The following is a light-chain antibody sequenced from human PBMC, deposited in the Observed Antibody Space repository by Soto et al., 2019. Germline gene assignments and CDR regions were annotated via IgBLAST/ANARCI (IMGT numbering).Light chain of an antibody. CDR2: DAS. V-gene: IGKV1-9*01. CDR3: QQSYSSPS. CDR1: QGINTF. Sequence: DIQLTQSPSFLSASVGDRVTITCRASQGINTFLAWYQQKPGKAPKVLIYDASRSHSGVPSRFSGSGSGTEFTLTINSLQPEDFATYFCQQSYSSPSFGPGTTVDVK. J-gene: IGKJ3*01.